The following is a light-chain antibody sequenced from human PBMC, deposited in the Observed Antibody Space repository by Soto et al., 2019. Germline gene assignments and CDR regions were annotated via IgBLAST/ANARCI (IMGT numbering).Light chain of an antibody. CDR3: QQSYSTLPLT. CDR1: QSISSY. Sequence: DIQMTQSPSSLSASVGDRVTITCRASQSISSYLNWYQQKPGKAPKLLIYAASSLQSGVPSRFSGSGSGTDFTLTISILQPEDFATYYCQQSYSTLPLTFGGGTKVDIK. J-gene: IGKJ4*01. V-gene: IGKV1-39*01. CDR2: AAS.